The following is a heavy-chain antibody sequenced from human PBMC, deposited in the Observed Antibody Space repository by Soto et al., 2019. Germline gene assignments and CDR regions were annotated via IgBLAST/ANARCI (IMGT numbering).Heavy chain of an antibody. Sequence: GASLKISCNASSYSFSDFWIAWVRQTPGKGLEWMGAIFPPDSDTRYSPSFEGQVTISVDTSITTAYLEWSSLRASDTAIYYCPRHEHSTTGGWVLRDGMDVWGPGTTFTVAS. CDR3: PRHEHSTTGGWVLRDGMDV. J-gene: IGHJ6*02. CDR2: IFPPDSDT. CDR1: SYSFSDFW. D-gene: IGHD2-8*02. V-gene: IGHV5-51*01.